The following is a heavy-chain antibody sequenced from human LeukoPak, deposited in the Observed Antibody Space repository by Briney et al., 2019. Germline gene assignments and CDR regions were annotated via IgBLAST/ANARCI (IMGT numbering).Heavy chain of an antibody. CDR1: GGSISSSSYY. V-gene: IGHV4-39*01. CDR3: ARVYYYDSSGYSKNYYYYMDV. J-gene: IGHJ6*03. CDR2: IYYSGST. Sequence: SETLSLTCTVSGGSISSSSYYWGWIRQPPGKGLEWIGSIYYSGSTYYNPSLKSRVTISVDTSKNQFSLKLSSVTAADTAVYYCARVYYYDSSGYSKNYYYYMDVWGKGTTVTVSS. D-gene: IGHD3-22*01.